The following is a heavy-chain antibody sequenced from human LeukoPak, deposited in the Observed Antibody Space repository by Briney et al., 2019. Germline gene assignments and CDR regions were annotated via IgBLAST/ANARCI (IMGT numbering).Heavy chain of an antibody. CDR1: GYTFTVYY. CDR3: ARPGATTGYSSGWYSY. CDR2: INPNSGGT. D-gene: IGHD6-19*01. Sequence: ASVTVSFKASGYTFTVYYMHWVRQAPGQGLEWMGWINPNSGGTNYAQKFQGRVTMTRDTSISTAYMELSRLRSDDTAVYYCARPGATTGYSSGWYSYWGQGTLVTVSS. J-gene: IGHJ4*02. V-gene: IGHV1-2*02.